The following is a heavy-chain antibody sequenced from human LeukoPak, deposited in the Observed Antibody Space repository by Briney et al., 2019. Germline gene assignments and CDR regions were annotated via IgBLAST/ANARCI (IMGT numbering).Heavy chain of an antibody. V-gene: IGHV3-21*01. CDR1: GGSFSGYY. Sequence: PSETLSLTCAVYGGSFSGYYWSWIRQPPGKGLEWVSSISSSSSYIYYADSVKGRFTISRDNAKNSLYLQMNSLRAEDTAVYYCARDLLPVAAPSGGYYYYGMDVWGQGTTVTVSS. D-gene: IGHD6-19*01. J-gene: IGHJ6*02. CDR3: ARDLLPVAAPSGGYYYYGMDV. CDR2: ISSSSSYI.